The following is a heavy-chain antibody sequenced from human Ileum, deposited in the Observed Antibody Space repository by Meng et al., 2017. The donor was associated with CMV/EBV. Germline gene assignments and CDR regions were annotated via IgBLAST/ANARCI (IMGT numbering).Heavy chain of an antibody. Sequence: SGARLVRPSTILSLSRVTTGVSVSGRSVRWNWTRQSPSRGLEWLGRTYYRSRWYNDYAESVKSRITINPDTSTNQFSLDLSSVTPEDTAIYYCARGESSSLDYWGQGTLVTVSS. CDR3: ARGESSSLDY. CDR2: TYYRSRWYN. J-gene: IGHJ4*02. V-gene: IGHV6-1*01. D-gene: IGHD6-13*01. CDR1: GVSVSGRSVR.